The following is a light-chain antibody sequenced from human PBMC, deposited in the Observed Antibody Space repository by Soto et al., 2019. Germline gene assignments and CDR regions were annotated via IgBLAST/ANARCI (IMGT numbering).Light chain of an antibody. CDR1: SSNIGAGYD. CDR3: QSYDSSLRALYV. V-gene: IGLV1-40*01. Sequence: QSVLTQPPSVSGAPGQRVTISCTGSSSNIGAGYDVHWYQQLPGTAPKLLIYGNSNRPSGVPDRFSGSKSGTSASLAITGLQAEDEADYYCQSYDSSLRALYVFGTGT. CDR2: GNS. J-gene: IGLJ1*01.